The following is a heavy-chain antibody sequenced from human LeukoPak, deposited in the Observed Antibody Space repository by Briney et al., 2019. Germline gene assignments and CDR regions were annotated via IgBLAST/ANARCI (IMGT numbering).Heavy chain of an antibody. V-gene: IGHV3-48*03. D-gene: IGHD3-10*01. CDR1: GITFSSYE. CDR2: IISSGSTI. Sequence: GGSLRLSCAASGITFSSYEMNWVRQAPGKGLEWVSYIISSGSTIYYADSVKGRFTISRDNAKNSLYLQMNSLRAEDTAVYYCASSSWFGELFDYWGRGTLVTVSS. J-gene: IGHJ4*02. CDR3: ASSSWFGELFDY.